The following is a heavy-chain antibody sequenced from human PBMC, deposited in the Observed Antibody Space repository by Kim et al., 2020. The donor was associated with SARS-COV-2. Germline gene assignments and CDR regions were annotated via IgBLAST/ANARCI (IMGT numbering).Heavy chain of an antibody. CDR2: DGTST. Sequence: DGTSTYYPDSVKGRFAISRDTSKNTLYLQMNSLRTEDTAVYYCFRGGVDFWGQGTLVTVSS. CDR3: FRGGVDF. V-gene: IGHV3-74*01. D-gene: IGHD3-10*01. J-gene: IGHJ4*02.